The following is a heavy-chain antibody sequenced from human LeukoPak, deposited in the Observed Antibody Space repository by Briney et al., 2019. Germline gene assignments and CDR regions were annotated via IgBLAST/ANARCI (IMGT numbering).Heavy chain of an antibody. CDR2: ISSSSSYI. J-gene: IGHJ4*02. D-gene: IGHD6-19*01. CDR3: ARVLVAGTNY. CDR1: GFTFSSYS. Sequence: GGSLRLSCAASGFTFSSYSMNWLRQAPGKELEWFSSISSSSSYIYYADSVRGRFTISRDNAKNSLYLQMNSLRAEDTAVYYCARVLVAGTNYWGQGTLVTVSS. V-gene: IGHV3-21*01.